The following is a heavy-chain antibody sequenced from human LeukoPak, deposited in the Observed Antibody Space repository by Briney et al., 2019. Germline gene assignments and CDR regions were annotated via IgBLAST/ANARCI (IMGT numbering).Heavy chain of an antibody. J-gene: IGHJ4*02. V-gene: IGHV3-72*01. CDR2: SRGKAKGYTT. CDR3: TKARDSSGYYYSDY. Sequence: GGSLRLSCAASGFTFSDHYMDWVRQAPGKGLEWVGRSRGKAKGYTTEYAASVKGRFTISRDDSMNSLYLQMNSLKTEDTAVYYCTKARDSSGYYYSDYWGQGTLVTVSS. CDR1: GFTFSDHY. D-gene: IGHD3-22*01.